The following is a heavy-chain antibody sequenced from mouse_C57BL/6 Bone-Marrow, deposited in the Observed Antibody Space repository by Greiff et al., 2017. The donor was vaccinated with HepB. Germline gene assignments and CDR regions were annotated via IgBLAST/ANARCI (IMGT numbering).Heavy chain of an antibody. V-gene: IGHV3-6*01. CDR1: GYSITSGYY. D-gene: IGHD2-3*01. Sequence: EVQLQQSGPGLVKPSQSLSLTCSVTGYSITSGYYWNWIRQFPGNKLEWMGYISYDGSNNYNPSLKNRISITRDTSKNQFFLKLNSVTTEDTATYYGAGGWLSYFDYWGQGTTLTVSS. CDR3: AGGWLSYFDY. J-gene: IGHJ2*01. CDR2: ISYDGSN.